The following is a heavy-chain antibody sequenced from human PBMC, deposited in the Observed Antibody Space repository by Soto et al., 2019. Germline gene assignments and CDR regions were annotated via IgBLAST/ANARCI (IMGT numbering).Heavy chain of an antibody. V-gene: IGHV3-48*03. CDR1: GFTFSSYE. CDR3: ARSHIAARPPYWFDP. J-gene: IGHJ5*02. D-gene: IGHD6-6*01. CDR2: IGSSGSTI. Sequence: EVQLVESGGGLVQPGGSLRLSCAASGFTFSSYEMNWVRQAPGKGLEWVSYIGSSGSTIYYADSVKGRFTISRDNAKNSLYLQMNSLRAEDTAVYYCARSHIAARPPYWFDPWGQGTLVTVSS.